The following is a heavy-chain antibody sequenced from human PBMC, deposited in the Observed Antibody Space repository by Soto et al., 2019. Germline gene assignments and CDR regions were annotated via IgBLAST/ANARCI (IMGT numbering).Heavy chain of an antibody. CDR1: GFTFSNAW. J-gene: IGHJ6*02. CDR3: TTGGPQASNSYYYYGMDV. Sequence: GGSLRLSCAASGFTFSNAWMNWVRQAPGKGLEWVGRIKSKTDGGTTDYAAPVKGRFTISRDDSKNTLYLQMNSLKTEDTAVYYCTTGGPQASNSYYYYGMDVWGQGTTVTVSS. CDR2: IKSKTDGGTT. V-gene: IGHV3-15*07.